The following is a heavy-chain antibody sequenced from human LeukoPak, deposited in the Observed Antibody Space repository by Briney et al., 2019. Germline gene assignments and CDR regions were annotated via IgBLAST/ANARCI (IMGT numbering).Heavy chain of an antibody. CDR2: IIQDGSEK. D-gene: IGHD6-19*01. CDR3: ARAYSGAWSA. V-gene: IGHV3-7*01. CDR1: GFTFSTYW. Sequence: PGGSLRLSCSASGFTFSTYWMSWVRQAPGMGLEWVANIIQDGSEKYYVDSVKGRFTISRDNAKNSLYLQMNSLSAEDTAVYYCARAYSGAWSAWGQGTLVTVSS. J-gene: IGHJ5*02.